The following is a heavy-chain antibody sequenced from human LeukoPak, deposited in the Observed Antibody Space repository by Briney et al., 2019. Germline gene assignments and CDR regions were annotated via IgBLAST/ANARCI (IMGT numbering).Heavy chain of an antibody. J-gene: IGHJ3*02. D-gene: IGHD3-10*01. CDR3: ARDLTMVRGVIITWAGSDDAFDI. V-gene: IGHV1-2*06. CDR1: GYTFTGYY. CDR2: INPNSGGT. Sequence: GAPVKVSCKASGYTFTGYYMHWVRQAPGQGLEWMGRINPNSGGTNYAQKFQGRVTMTRDTSISTAYMELSRLRSDDTAVYYCARDLTMVRGVIITWAGSDDAFDIWGQGTMVTVSS.